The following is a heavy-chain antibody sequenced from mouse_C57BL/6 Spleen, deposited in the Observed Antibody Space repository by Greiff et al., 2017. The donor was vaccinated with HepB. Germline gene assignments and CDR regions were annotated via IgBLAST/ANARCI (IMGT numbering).Heavy chain of an antibody. CDR1: GYTFTSYW. J-gene: IGHJ1*03. CDR3: AREGNDYFWYFDV. Sequence: VQLQQPGTELVKPGASVKLSCKASGYTFTSYWMHWVKQRPGQGLEWIGNINPSNGGTNYNEKFKSKATLTVDKSSSTAYMQLSSLTSEDSAVYYCAREGNDYFWYFDVWGTGTTVTVSS. V-gene: IGHV1-53*01. D-gene: IGHD2-4*01. CDR2: INPSNGGT.